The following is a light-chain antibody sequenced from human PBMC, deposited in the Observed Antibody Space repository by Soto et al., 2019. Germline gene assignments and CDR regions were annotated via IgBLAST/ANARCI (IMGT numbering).Light chain of an antibody. CDR1: QSVSSN. Sequence: EIVMTQSPATLSVSPGERATLSCRASQSVSSNLAWYQQKPGQAPRLLIYGASTRATGIPARFSGSGSGTEFTLTISSLQSEDFAVYCCQHYNNWRPVFGQGTKVEIK. CDR2: GAS. V-gene: IGKV3-15*01. J-gene: IGKJ1*01. CDR3: QHYNNWRPV.